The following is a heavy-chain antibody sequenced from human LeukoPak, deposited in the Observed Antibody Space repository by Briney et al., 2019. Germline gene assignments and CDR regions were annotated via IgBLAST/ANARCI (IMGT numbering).Heavy chain of an antibody. V-gene: IGHV3-74*01. J-gene: IGHJ4*02. CDR3: GRGAGGSYYLDY. Sequence: GGSLRLSCAASGFTFSSYWMHWVRRAPGKGLVWVSRINFNGGTTNYADSVKGRFTISRDNAKNTLYLQMNSLRAEDTAVYYCGRGAGGSYYLDYWGQGALVTVSS. CDR1: GFTFSSYW. D-gene: IGHD1-26*01. CDR2: INFNGGTT.